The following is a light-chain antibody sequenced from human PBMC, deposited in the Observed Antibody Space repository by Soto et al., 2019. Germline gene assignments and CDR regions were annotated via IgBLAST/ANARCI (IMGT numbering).Light chain of an antibody. V-gene: IGKV3-11*01. CDR2: DAS. CDR1: QSVSSY. Sequence: IVLTQSPATLSLSPGERATLSCRASQSVSSYLAWYQQKGGQAPRLLIYDASSRATGIPARFSGSGSGTDFTLTISSLEPEDFAVYYCQQRSSWPRMYTFGRGTKLEI. CDR3: QQRSSWPRMYT. J-gene: IGKJ2*01.